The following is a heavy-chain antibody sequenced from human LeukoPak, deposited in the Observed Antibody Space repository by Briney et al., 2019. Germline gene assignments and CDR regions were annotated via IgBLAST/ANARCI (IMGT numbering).Heavy chain of an antibody. CDR2: IYYSGST. J-gene: IGHJ6*02. CDR1: GGSVSSGSYY. Sequence: PSETLSLTCTVSGGSVSSGSYYWSWIRQPPRKGLEWIGYIYYSGSTNYNPSLKSRVTISVDTSKNQFSLKLSSVTAADTAVYYCAAVIRFLEWLNVWGQGTTVTVSS. V-gene: IGHV4-61*01. D-gene: IGHD3-3*01. CDR3: AAVIRFLEWLNV.